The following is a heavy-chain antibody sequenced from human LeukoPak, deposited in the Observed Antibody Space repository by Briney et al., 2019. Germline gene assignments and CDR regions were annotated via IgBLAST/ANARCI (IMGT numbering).Heavy chain of an antibody. CDR3: ARASSSGRRRFDY. CDR1: GGSFRGYY. Sequence: SETLSLTCAVYGGSFRGYYWSWIRQPPGKGLEWIGEINHSGSTNYNPSLKSRVTISVDTSKNQFSLKLSSVTAADTAVYYCARASSSGRRRFDYWGQGTLVTVSS. D-gene: IGHD6-19*01. V-gene: IGHV4-34*01. J-gene: IGHJ4*02. CDR2: INHSGST.